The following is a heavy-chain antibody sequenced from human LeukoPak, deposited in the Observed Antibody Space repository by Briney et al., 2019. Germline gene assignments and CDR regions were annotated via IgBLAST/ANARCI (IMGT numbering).Heavy chain of an antibody. CDR1: GFTVSSTY. Sequence: GGSLRLSCAASGFTVSSTYMSWVRQPPGKGLEWVSSISSSSSYIYYADSVKGRFTISRDNAKNSLYLQMNSLRAEDTAVYYCARDLGLIYDFWSGYSSHNWFDPWGQGTLVTVSS. J-gene: IGHJ5*02. CDR2: ISSSSSYI. D-gene: IGHD3-3*01. CDR3: ARDLGLIYDFWSGYSSHNWFDP. V-gene: IGHV3-21*01.